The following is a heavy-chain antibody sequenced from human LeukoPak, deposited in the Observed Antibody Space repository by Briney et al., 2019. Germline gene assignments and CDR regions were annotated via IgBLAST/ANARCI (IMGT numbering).Heavy chain of an antibody. V-gene: IGHV1-69*13. CDR1: GGTFSSYA. D-gene: IGHD2-15*01. CDR2: IIPIFGTA. Sequence: ASVKVSCKASGGTFSSYAISWVRQAPGQGLEWMGGIIPIFGTANYAQKFQGRVTITADESTSTAYMELSSLRSEVTAVYYCARGLGYCSGGSCYGRYFDYWGQGTLVTVSS. J-gene: IGHJ4*02. CDR3: ARGLGYCSGGSCYGRYFDY.